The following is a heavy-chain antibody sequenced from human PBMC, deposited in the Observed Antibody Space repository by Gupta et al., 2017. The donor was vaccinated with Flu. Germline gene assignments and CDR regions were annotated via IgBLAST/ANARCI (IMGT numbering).Heavy chain of an antibody. D-gene: IGHD3-10*01. Sequence: DVQLVESGGGLVKPGGSLRLSCTASGFIFSGYSMNWVRQAPGRGLEWVSSIDASSSYIYYTDSLKGRLTVSRQNAKNSLYLQMNSLRDEETAVYYCARSFGAMVRGVISPFDYWGQGTQVPVSS. CDR1: GFIFSGYS. CDR2: IDASSSYI. CDR3: ARSFGAMVRGVISPFDY. J-gene: IGHJ4*02. V-gene: IGHV3-21*02.